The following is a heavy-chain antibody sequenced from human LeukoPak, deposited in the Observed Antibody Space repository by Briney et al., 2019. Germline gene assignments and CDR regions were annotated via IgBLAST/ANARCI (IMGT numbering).Heavy chain of an antibody. D-gene: IGHD2-2*01. Sequence: AETLWLTCAVYGGSFSGYYWSWIRQPPGKGLEWIGEINHSGSTNYNPSLKSRVTISVDTSKNQFSLKLSSVTAADTAVYYCARVVPAARVNYYYYGMDVWGQGTTVTVSS. CDR1: GGSFSGYY. V-gene: IGHV4-34*01. CDR2: INHSGST. CDR3: ARVVPAARVNYYYYGMDV. J-gene: IGHJ6*02.